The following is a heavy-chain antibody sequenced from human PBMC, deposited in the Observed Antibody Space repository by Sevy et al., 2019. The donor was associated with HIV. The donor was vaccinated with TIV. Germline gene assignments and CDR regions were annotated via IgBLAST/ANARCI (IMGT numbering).Heavy chain of an antibody. CDR1: GFTFSSYA. CDR2: ISGSGGRT. Sequence: GGSLRLSCAASGFTFSSYAMSWVRQAPGKGLEWVSAISGSGGRTYYADSVKGRFTISRDNSKNTLYLQMNSLRAEDTAVYYFAKGVTMIVVVITPWFDPWGQGTLVTVSS. CDR3: AKGVTMIVVVITPWFDP. D-gene: IGHD3-22*01. V-gene: IGHV3-23*01. J-gene: IGHJ5*02.